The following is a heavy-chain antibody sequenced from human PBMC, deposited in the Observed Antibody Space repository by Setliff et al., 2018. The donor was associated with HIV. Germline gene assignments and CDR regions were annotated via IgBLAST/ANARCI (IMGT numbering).Heavy chain of an antibody. CDR1: RSTFNSHT. CDR2: SIPILGVA. V-gene: IGHV1-69*02. J-gene: IGHJ6*03. D-gene: IGHD3-3*01. Sequence: SVKVSSKASRSTFNSHTINWVRQAPGQGLDWMGRSIPILGVANYAQRFQGNVTITADKSTSTAYIELTSLRFDDTAMYYCVRGVQSPSYYAYYHMDVWGEGTMVTVSS. CDR3: VRGVQSPSYYAYYHMDV.